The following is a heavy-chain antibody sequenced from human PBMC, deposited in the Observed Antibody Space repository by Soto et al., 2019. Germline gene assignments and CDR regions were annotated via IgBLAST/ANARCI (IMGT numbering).Heavy chain of an antibody. CDR2: IYYSGST. J-gene: IGHJ5*02. CDR3: ARDVGSGRYWFDA. D-gene: IGHD3-10*01. CDR1: GGSITSNY. V-gene: IGHV4-59*01. Sequence: QVQLQESGPGLVKPSETLSLTCTVSGGSITSNYWSWIRQPPGKGLEWIGYIYYSGSTSYNPSLESQFTISVDTSKNQCSLKVSSVTAADTAVYYCARDVGSGRYWFDAWGQGTLVTVSS.